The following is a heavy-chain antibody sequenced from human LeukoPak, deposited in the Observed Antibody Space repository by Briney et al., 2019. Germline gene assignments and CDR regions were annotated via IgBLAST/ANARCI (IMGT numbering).Heavy chain of an antibody. D-gene: IGHD1-26*01. CDR1: GYSFTTYC. V-gene: IGHV5-51*01. Sequence: GEPLKFSCKGYGYSFTTYCIGWVRQMPGKGLEWMGIICPGGSDTRYSPSFEGQVNISADKSITTAYLKWSSLRASDTAMYYCARRFVGGRHFRFDTWGPGPLCTVSS. CDR3: ARRFVGGRHFRFDT. CDR2: ICPGGSDT. J-gene: IGHJ5*02.